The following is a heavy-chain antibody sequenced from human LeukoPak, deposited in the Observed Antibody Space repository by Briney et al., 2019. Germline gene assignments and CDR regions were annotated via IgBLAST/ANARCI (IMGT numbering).Heavy chain of an antibody. CDR3: ARDKVAGTIFDY. D-gene: IGHD6-19*01. J-gene: IGHJ4*02. V-gene: IGHV3-21*01. Sequence: GGSLRLSCAASGFTFSSYEMNWVRQAPGKGLEWVSSISSSSSYIYYADSVKGRFTISRDNAKNSLYLQMNSLRAEDTAVYYCARDKVAGTIFDYWGQGTLVTVSS. CDR1: GFTFSSYE. CDR2: ISSSSSYI.